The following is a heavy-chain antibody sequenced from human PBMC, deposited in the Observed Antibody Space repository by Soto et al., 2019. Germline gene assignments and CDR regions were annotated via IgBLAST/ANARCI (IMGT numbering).Heavy chain of an antibody. CDR3: ARDPRRNYGIDY. J-gene: IGHJ4*02. D-gene: IGHD1-7*01. CDR1: GGSISSGGYY. CDR2: IYYSGST. Sequence: SETLSLTCTVSGGSISSGGYYWSWIRQHPGKGLEWIGYIYYSGSTYYNPSLKSRVTISVDTSKNQFSLKLSSVTAADTAVYYCARDPRRNYGIDYWGQGTLVTVSS. V-gene: IGHV4-31*03.